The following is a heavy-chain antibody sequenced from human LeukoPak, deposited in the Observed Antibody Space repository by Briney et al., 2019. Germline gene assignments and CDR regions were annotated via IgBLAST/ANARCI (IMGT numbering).Heavy chain of an antibody. J-gene: IGHJ6*03. CDR2: IGTAGDT. Sequence: GGSLRLSCAASGFTFSSYDMHWVRHATGKGLEWVSAIGTAGDTYYPGSVKGRFTISRDNAKNSLYLQMNSLRAEDTAVYYCARDAVVAATLSFRNYYYYMDVWGKGTTVTVSS. CDR3: ARDAVVAATLSFRNYYYYMDV. V-gene: IGHV3-13*01. CDR1: GFTFSSYD. D-gene: IGHD2-15*01.